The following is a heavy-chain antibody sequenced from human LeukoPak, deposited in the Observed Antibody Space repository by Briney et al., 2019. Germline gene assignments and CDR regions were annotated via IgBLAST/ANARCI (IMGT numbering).Heavy chain of an antibody. J-gene: IGHJ4*02. CDR3: ARVQVSDDNWGFFDY. D-gene: IGHD1-1*01. CDR1: GYTFTGYY. Sequence: GASVKVSCKASGYTFTGYYMHWVRQAPGQGLEWMGWINPNSGGSNCAQKFQGRVTMTRGTSISTAYMELSRLSSDDTAVYYCARVQVSDDNWGFFDYWGQGTLVTVSS. V-gene: IGHV1-2*02. CDR2: INPNSGGS.